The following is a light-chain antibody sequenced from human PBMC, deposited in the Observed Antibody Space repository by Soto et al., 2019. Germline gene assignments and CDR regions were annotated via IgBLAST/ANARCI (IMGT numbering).Light chain of an antibody. CDR2: SAS. J-gene: IGKJ2*01. V-gene: IGKV1-39*01. CDR1: QTISSY. Sequence: DIQMTQSPASLSASVGDRVTITCRASQTISSYLNWYQQKAGAAPKLLIYSASTWQTGVPSRFSGSGFGTDYSLTIISLQPADFAVYYCQQTFRTRHTFGQGTKLDIK. CDR3: QQTFRTRHT.